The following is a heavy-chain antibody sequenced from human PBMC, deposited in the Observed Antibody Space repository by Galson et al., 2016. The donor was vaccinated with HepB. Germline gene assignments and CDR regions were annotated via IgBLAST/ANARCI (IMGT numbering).Heavy chain of an antibody. CDR3: TKGMEKQQLVSLNFDY. V-gene: IGHV3-30*18. D-gene: IGHD6-6*01. Sequence: SLRLSCAASGFSFSNYGVHWVRQAPGKGLEWVAVISYDGGHKNYADSVKGRFTISRDNWKNTLYLQMNSLRAEDTAVYFCTKGMEKQQLVSLNFDYWGQGTSVTVSA. CDR1: GFSFSNYG. CDR2: ISYDGGHK. J-gene: IGHJ4*02.